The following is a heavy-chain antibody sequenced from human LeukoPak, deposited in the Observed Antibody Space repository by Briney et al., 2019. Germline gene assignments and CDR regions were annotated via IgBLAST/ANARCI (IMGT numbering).Heavy chain of an antibody. CDR3: ARGSGQGTTAYYYYYYMDV. V-gene: IGHV1-8*01. Sequence: ASVKVSCKASGYTFTSYDINWVRPATGQGLEWMGWMNPNSGNTGYTQKFQGRVTMTRDTSISTAYVELRSLRSEDTAVYYCARGSGQGTTAYYYYYYMDVWGKGTTVTVSS. J-gene: IGHJ6*03. CDR2: MNPNSGNT. CDR1: GYTFTSYD. D-gene: IGHD3-3*01.